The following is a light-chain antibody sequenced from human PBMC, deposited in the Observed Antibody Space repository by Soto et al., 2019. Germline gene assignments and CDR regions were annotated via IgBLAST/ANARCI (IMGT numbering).Light chain of an antibody. CDR2: GAS. V-gene: IGKV3-15*01. J-gene: IGKJ3*01. Sequence: ETVLTQSPATFSVSPGERATLSCRASQSIGSNLAWYQQRPGQPPRLLIYGASTRATGVPARFSGSGSETEFTLTINILQSEDFALYYCQQYNKWPLFTFGPGTKVDIK. CDR1: QSIGSN. CDR3: QQYNKWPLFT.